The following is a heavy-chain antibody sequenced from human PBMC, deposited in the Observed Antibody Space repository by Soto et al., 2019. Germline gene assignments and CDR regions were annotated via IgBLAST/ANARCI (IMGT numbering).Heavy chain of an antibody. V-gene: IGHV1-69*13. CDR2: IIPIFGTA. J-gene: IGHJ6*02. CDR3: ARGRLYSGSYLRGYYYGMDV. D-gene: IGHD1-26*01. Sequence: ASVKVSCKASGGTFSSYAISWVRQAPGQGLEWMGGIIPIFGTANYAQKFQGRVTITADESTSTAYMELSSLRSEDTAVYYCARGRLYSGSYLRGYYYGMDVWGQGTTVTVSS. CDR1: GGTFSSYA.